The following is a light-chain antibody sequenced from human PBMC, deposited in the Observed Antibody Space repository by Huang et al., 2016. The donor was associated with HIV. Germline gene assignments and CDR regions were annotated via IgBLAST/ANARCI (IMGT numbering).Light chain of an antibody. J-gene: IGKJ1*01. CDR3: QQTDNTPRT. Sequence: DIQMTQSPSSLSASVGDRVTIACRASQSIRKFLNWYQQKPGEAPKLLMHSASSLLIGVPSRFSGSGSGTDFTLTITSLQPEDFATYYCQQTDNTPRTFGQGTKVVIK. V-gene: IGKV1-39*01. CDR2: SAS. CDR1: QSIRKF.